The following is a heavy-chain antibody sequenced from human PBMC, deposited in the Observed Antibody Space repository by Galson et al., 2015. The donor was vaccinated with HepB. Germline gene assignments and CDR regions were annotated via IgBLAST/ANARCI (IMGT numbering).Heavy chain of an antibody. J-gene: IGHJ6*02. CDR3: ARGMTTVTDYYYGMDV. D-gene: IGHD4-11*01. V-gene: IGHV1-69*06. CDR1: GGTFSSYA. CDR2: IIPIFGTA. Sequence: SVKVSCKASGGTFSSYAISWVRQAPGQGLEWMGGIIPIFGTANYAQKFQGRVTITADKSTSTAYMELSSLRSEDTAAYYCARGMTTVTDYYYGMDVWGQGTTVTVSS.